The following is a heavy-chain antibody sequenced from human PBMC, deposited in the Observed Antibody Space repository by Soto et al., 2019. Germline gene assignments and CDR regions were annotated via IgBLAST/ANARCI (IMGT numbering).Heavy chain of an antibody. Sequence: VASVKVSCKASGFTFTSSAAQWVRQARGQRLEWIGWIVVGSGNTNYAQKFQERVTITRDMSTSTAYMELSSLRSEDTAVYYCAAVKSVVWFGELLYGRTRRPVDYWGQGTLVTVSS. CDR3: AAVKSVVWFGELLYGRTRRPVDY. J-gene: IGHJ4*02. CDR1: GFTFTSSA. D-gene: IGHD3-10*01. CDR2: IVVGSGNT. V-gene: IGHV1-58*01.